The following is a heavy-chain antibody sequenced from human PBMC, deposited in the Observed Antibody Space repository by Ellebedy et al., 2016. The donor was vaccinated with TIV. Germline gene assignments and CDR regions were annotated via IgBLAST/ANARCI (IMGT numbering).Heavy chain of an antibody. CDR1: GFTFSIYG. D-gene: IGHD5-12*01. Sequence: GESLKISCAASGFTFSIYGMHWVRQAPGKGLVWVSRINSDGSSTNYADSVKGRFTISRDNAKNTVYLQINSLGAEDTAMYYCAKDLHILAADYWGQGTLVTVSS. CDR3: AKDLHILAADY. V-gene: IGHV3-74*01. J-gene: IGHJ4*02. CDR2: INSDGSST.